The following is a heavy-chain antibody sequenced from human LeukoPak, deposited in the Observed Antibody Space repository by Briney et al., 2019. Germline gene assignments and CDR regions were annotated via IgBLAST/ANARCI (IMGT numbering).Heavy chain of an antibody. Sequence: GASVKVSCKASGYTFTSYGISWVRQAPGQGLEWMGWISAYNGNTNYAQKFQGRVTMTRDTSTSTVYMELSSLRSEDTAVYYCARTYYYDSSGPHMDVWGQGTTVTVSS. CDR1: GYTFTSYG. CDR2: ISAYNGNT. D-gene: IGHD3-22*01. J-gene: IGHJ6*02. V-gene: IGHV1-18*01. CDR3: ARTYYYDSSGPHMDV.